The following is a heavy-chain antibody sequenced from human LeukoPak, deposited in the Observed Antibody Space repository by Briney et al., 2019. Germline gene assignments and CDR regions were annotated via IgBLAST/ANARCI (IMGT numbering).Heavy chain of an antibody. J-gene: IGHJ4*02. CDR3: AGHHPRNTVDF. CDR2: INHSGST. D-gene: IGHD2/OR15-2a*01. Sequence: ASETLSLTCAVYGGSFSGYYWSWIRQPPGKGLEWIGEINHSGSTNYNPSLKSRVTISVDTSKNQFSLKLSSVTAADTAVYYCAGHHPRNTVDFWGQGTLVTLSS. V-gene: IGHV4-34*01. CDR1: GGSFSGYY.